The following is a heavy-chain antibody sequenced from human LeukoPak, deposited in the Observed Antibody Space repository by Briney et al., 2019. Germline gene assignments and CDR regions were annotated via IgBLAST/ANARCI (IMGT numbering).Heavy chain of an antibody. V-gene: IGHV1-2*02. Sequence: ASAKVSCKASGYTFTGYYMHWVRQAPGQGLEWMGWINPNSGGTNYAQKFQGRVTMTRDTSISTAYMELSRLRSDDTAVYYCARDRRFSYYDSSGPYDAFDIWGQGTMVTVSS. CDR3: ARDRRFSYYDSSGPYDAFDI. CDR1: GYTFTGYY. CDR2: INPNSGGT. J-gene: IGHJ3*02. D-gene: IGHD3-22*01.